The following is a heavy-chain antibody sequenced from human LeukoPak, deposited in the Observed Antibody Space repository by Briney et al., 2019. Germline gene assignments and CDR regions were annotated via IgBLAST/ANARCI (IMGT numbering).Heavy chain of an antibody. CDR1: GGSFSGYY. V-gene: IGHV4-34*01. Sequence: SETLSLTCAVYGGSFSGYYWSWIRQPPGKGLEWIGEINHSGSTNYNPSLKSRVTISVDTSKNQFSLKLSSVTAADTAVYYCARDVVVVPAAKRYYYYYYGMDVWGQGTTVTVSS. CDR2: INHSGST. CDR3: ARDVVVVPAAKRYYYYYYGMDV. D-gene: IGHD2-2*01. J-gene: IGHJ6*02.